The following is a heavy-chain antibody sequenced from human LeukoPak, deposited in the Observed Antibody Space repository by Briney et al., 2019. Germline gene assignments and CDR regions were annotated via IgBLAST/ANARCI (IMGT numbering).Heavy chain of an antibody. J-gene: IGHJ4*02. CDR3: AGYCSGGSCYNVDY. CDR1: GFTFSSSA. V-gene: IGHV3-23*01. D-gene: IGHD2-15*01. Sequence: GGSLRLSCTASGFTFSSSAMSWVRQPPGKGLEWVSAISGSGGGTHYADSVKGRFTISRDNSKNTLYLQMNSLRAEDTAVYYCAGYCSGGSCYNVDYWGQGTLVTVSS. CDR2: ISGSGGGT.